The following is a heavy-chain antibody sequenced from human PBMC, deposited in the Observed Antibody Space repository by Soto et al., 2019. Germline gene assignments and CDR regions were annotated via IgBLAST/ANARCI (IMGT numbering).Heavy chain of an antibody. V-gene: IGHV3-23*01. D-gene: IGHD6-19*01. CDR1: GFTFSSYA. J-gene: IGHJ4*02. CDR3: AKESSFRGYSSGWSGDY. Sequence: VQLLESGGGLVQPGGSLRLSCAASGFTFSSYAMNWVRQAPGKGLEWVSAISGSGGSTYYADSVKGRFTISRDNSKNTLYLQMNSLRAEDTAVYYCAKESSFRGYSSGWSGDYWGQGTLVTVSS. CDR2: ISGSGGST.